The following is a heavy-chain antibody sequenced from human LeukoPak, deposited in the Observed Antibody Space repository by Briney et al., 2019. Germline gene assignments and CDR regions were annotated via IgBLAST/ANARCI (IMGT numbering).Heavy chain of an antibody. J-gene: IGHJ5*01. CDR3: ARASTEYAVTDGFDT. V-gene: IGHV3-21*01. CDR2: VSFGSSYI. Sequence: GGSLRLSCAASGFTFRGYTMNWVRQSPGKGLQWVSYVSFGSSYISYADSLKGRFTISRDDAKSSLYLEMNSLRTEDTAVYYCARASTEYAVTDGFDTWGPGTLVTASS. CDR1: GFTFRGYT. D-gene: IGHD4-17*01.